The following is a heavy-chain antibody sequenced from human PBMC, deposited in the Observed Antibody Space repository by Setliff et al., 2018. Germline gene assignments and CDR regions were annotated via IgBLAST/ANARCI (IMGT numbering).Heavy chain of an antibody. CDR2: IDPKSGRT. J-gene: IGHJ4*02. CDR1: GYIFSTYG. V-gene: IGHV1-2*02. CDR3: AKQGDLAFDY. D-gene: IGHD3-16*01. Sequence: ASVKVSCKASGYIFSTYGITWVRQAPGQGLEWMGWIDPKSGRTKYAVKFQGRVTMTRDTSINTIYMEVSSLTSDDTAMYYCAKQGDLAFDYWGQGTQVTVSS.